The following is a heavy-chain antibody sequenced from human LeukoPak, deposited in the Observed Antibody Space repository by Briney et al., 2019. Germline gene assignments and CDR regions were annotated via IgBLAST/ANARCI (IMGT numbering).Heavy chain of an antibody. D-gene: IGHD3-10*01. V-gene: IGHV4-61*02. CDR2: IYTSGST. CDR1: GASISSDDYY. J-gene: IGHJ5*02. CDR3: ARHPHYGSGSYRNYNWFDP. Sequence: SETLSLTCTVSGASISSDDYYWSWVRQPAGKGLEGIGRIYTSGSTNYNPSLQSRVTISVDTSKNQFSLKLSSVTAADTAVYYCARHPHYGSGSYRNYNWFDPWGQGTLVTVSS.